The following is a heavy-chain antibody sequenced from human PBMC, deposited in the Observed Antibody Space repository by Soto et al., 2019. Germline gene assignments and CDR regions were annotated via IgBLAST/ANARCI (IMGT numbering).Heavy chain of an antibody. CDR3: PRAVWNWNFFDY. CDR1: GGSISSGGYS. V-gene: IGHV4-30-2*01. D-gene: IGHD1-1*01. CDR2: IYHSGST. Sequence: QLQLQESGSGLVKPSQTLSLTCAVSGGSISSGGYSWSWIRQPPGKGLEWIGYIYHSGSTYYNPYPKSRVPISVHRSKNQFSLKLSSVTAADTAVYYCPRAVWNWNFFDYWGQGTLVTVSS. J-gene: IGHJ4*02.